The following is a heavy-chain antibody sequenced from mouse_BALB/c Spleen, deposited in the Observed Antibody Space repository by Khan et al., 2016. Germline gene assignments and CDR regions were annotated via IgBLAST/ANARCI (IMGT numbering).Heavy chain of an antibody. CDR1: GFTFSSYT. CDR3: ARHGDYGYYAMDY. J-gene: IGHJ4*01. CDR2: ISNGGGST. Sequence: EVELVESGGGLVQPGGSLKLSCAASGFTFSSYTMSWVRQTPEKRLEWVAYISNGGGSTYYPDTVKGRFTISRDNAKNTLYLQMSSLKSEDTAADYGARHGDYGYYAMDYWGQGTSVTVSS. V-gene: IGHV5-12-2*01. D-gene: IGHD1-2*01.